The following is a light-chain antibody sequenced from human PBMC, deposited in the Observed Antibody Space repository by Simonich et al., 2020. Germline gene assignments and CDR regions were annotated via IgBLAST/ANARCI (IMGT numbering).Light chain of an antibody. Sequence: EIVMTQSPATLSVSPGERATLSCRASQSVSSNLAWYQQKPGQDPRLLIYGASTRATGIPDRFSGSGSGTDFTLTISRLEPEDFAVYYCQQYGSSPRTFGQGTKVEIK. J-gene: IGKJ1*01. V-gene: IGKV3-20*01. CDR3: QQYGSSPRT. CDR2: GAS. CDR1: QSVSSN.